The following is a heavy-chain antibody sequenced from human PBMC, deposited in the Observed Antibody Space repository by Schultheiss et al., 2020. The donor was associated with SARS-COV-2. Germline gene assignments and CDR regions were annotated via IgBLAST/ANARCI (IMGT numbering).Heavy chain of an antibody. CDR3: TKTGRIVVPTQVYGRFDY. V-gene: IGHV3-72*01. CDR2: TRNKANSYTT. D-gene: IGHD1-26*01. Sequence: GGSLRLSCAASGFTFSDHYMDWVRQAPGKGLEWVGRTRNKANSYTTEYAASVKGRFTISRDDSKNTLYLQMNSLKTEDTAVYYCTKTGRIVVPTQVYGRFDYWGQGTLVTVSS. CDR1: GFTFSDHY. J-gene: IGHJ4*02.